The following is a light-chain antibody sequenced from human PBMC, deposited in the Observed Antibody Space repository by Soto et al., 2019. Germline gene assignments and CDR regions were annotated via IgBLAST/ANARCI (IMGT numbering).Light chain of an antibody. CDR1: SSDFGSYKF. Sequence: QSALTQPASVSGSPGQSVTISCTGTSSDFGSYKFVSWYQHHPGKVPKVIIYETSKRPSGVSDRFSGSKSGNTASLTISGFQAEEGADYYCFSFTSTNTHVFGGGTKLTVL. V-gene: IGLV2-23*01. J-gene: IGLJ2*01. CDR3: FSFTSTNTHV. CDR2: ETS.